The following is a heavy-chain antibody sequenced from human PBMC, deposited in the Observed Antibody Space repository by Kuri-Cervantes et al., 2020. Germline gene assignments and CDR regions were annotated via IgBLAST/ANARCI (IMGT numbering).Heavy chain of an antibody. CDR1: GGTFSSYA. Sequence: ASVKVSCKASGGTFSSYAISWVRQAPGQGLEWMGWINPNSGGTDYAQKFQGRVTMTRDTSISTAYMELSRLRPEDTAFYYCAKDLYYDSSGYHHYWGQGTLVTVSS. J-gene: IGHJ4*02. CDR2: INPNSGGT. D-gene: IGHD3-22*01. V-gene: IGHV1-2*02. CDR3: AKDLYYDSSGYHHY.